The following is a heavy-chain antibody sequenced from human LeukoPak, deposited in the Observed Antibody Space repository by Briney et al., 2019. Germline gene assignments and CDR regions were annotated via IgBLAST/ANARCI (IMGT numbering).Heavy chain of an antibody. V-gene: IGHV4-4*07. CDR3: ARDQERVVGTLGYYYYGMDV. CDR1: GGSISSYY. CDR2: IYTSGST. D-gene: IGHD2-15*01. J-gene: IGHJ6*02. Sequence: SETLSLTCTVSGGSISSYYWSWIRQPAGKGLEWIGRIYTSGSTNYNPSLKSRVTMSVDTSKNQFSLKLSSVTAADTAVYYCARDQERVVGTLGYYYYGMDVWGQGTTVTVSS.